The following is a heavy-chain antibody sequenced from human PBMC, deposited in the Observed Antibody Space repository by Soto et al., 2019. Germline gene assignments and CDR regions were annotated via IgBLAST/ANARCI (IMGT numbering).Heavy chain of an antibody. CDR2: INHSGST. Sequence: QVQLQQWGAGLLKPSETLSLTCAVYGRSFSGYYWNWIRQPPGKGLEWIGEINHSGSTNDNPSLKSRVTISVDTSKNQFSLKLSSVTAADTAVYYCARGWGRIFDYWGQGTLVTVSS. J-gene: IGHJ4*02. CDR1: GRSFSGYY. D-gene: IGHD7-27*01. V-gene: IGHV4-34*01. CDR3: ARGWGRIFDY.